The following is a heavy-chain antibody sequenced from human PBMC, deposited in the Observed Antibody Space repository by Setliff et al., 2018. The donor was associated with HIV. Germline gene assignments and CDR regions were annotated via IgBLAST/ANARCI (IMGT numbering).Heavy chain of an antibody. J-gene: IGHJ4*02. CDR2: INAGTGNT. CDR3: ARTVNDYGDYYFDY. V-gene: IGHV1-3*01. D-gene: IGHD4-17*01. Sequence: GASVKVSCKVSGYTLTELSMHWVRQAPGQRLEWMGWINAGTGNTKYSQNFQGRVTFSRDTSASTAYMELSSLRSEDTAVYYCARTVNDYGDYYFDYWGQGTLVTVSS. CDR1: GYTLTELS.